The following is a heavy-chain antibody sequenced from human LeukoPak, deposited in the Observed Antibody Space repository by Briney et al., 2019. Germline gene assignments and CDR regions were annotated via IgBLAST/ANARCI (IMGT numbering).Heavy chain of an antibody. V-gene: IGHV3-15*01. D-gene: IGHD6-13*01. CDR3: TTDFPPSSSSSWQGVYYFDY. Sequence: GGSLRLSCAASGFTFSNAWMSWVRQAPGKGLEWGGRIKSKTDGGTTDYAAPVRGRFTISRDDSKNTLYLQMNSLKTEDTAVYYCTTDFPPSSSSSWQGVYYFDYWGQGTLVTVSS. CDR1: GFTFSNAW. J-gene: IGHJ4*02. CDR2: IKSKTDGGTT.